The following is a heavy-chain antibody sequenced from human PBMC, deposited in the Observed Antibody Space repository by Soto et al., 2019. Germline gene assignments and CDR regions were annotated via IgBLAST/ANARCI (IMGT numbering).Heavy chain of an antibody. CDR3: ATSTNDYGDRH. V-gene: IGHV1-8*01. CDR1: GYTFTSYD. D-gene: IGHD4-17*01. J-gene: IGHJ4*02. Sequence: QVQLVQSGAEVKKPGASVKVSCKASGYTFTSYDINSVRQATGQGLEWMGWMNPNSGNTGYAQKFQGRITITRTTSISTAYMELRSLTTYVTSVYYCATSTNDYGDRHWGQGTLVTVSS. CDR2: MNPNSGNT.